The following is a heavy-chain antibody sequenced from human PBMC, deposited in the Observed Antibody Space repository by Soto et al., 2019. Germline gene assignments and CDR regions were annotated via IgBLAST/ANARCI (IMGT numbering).Heavy chain of an antibody. CDR2: ISSSGSYI. Sequence: GGSLRLSCAASGFTFSSYSMNWVRQAPGKGLEWVSSISSSGSYIYYADSVKGRFTISRDNAKNSLYLQMTSLRAEDTAVYYCAGDDIVVVPAANSLDYWGQGTLVTVSS. D-gene: IGHD2-2*01. J-gene: IGHJ4*02. CDR1: GFTFSSYS. V-gene: IGHV3-21*01. CDR3: AGDDIVVVPAANSLDY.